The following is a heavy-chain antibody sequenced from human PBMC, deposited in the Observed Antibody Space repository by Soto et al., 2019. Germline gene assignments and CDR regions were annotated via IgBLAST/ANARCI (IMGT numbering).Heavy chain of an antibody. CDR2: ISGSGGST. CDR1: GFTFSSYA. D-gene: IGHD2-2*01. J-gene: IGHJ4*02. Sequence: GGSLRLSCAASGFTFSSYAMSWVRQAPGKGLEWVSAISGSGGSTYYADSVKGRFTISRDNSKNTLYLQMNSLRAEDTAVYYCAKDSQDIVVVPAAPNFDYWGQGTLVTVSS. CDR3: AKDSQDIVVVPAAPNFDY. V-gene: IGHV3-23*01.